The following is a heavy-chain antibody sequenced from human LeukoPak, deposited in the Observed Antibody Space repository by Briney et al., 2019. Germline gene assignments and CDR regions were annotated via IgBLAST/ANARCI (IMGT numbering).Heavy chain of an antibody. Sequence: PGGSLRLSCAASGFTFSSYVMNWVRQAPGKGLEWVSVISGGGGSTYYADSVKGRVAISRDNSKNTLFLQMNSLRAEDTAVYYCAKGGYCSSTSCYVGWFDPWGQGTLVTVSS. J-gene: IGHJ5*02. CDR1: GFTFSSYV. D-gene: IGHD2-2*01. CDR3: AKGGYCSSTSCYVGWFDP. CDR2: ISGGGGST. V-gene: IGHV3-23*01.